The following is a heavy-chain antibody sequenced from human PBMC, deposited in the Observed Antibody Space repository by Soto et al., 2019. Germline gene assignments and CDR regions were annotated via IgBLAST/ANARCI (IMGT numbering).Heavy chain of an antibody. CDR2: IYYSGST. CDR1: GGSISSSSYY. J-gene: IGHJ3*02. D-gene: IGHD3-22*01. Sequence: PSETLSLTCTVSGGSISSSSYYWGWIRQPPGKGLEWIGSIYYSGSTYYNPSLKSRVTISVDTSKNQFSLKLSSVTAADTAVYYCARPSYYYDSSGIDAFDIWGQGTMVTV. V-gene: IGHV4-39*01. CDR3: ARPSYYYDSSGIDAFDI.